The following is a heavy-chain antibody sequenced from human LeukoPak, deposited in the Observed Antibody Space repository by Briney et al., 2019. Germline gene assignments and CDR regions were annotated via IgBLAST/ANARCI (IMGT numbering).Heavy chain of an antibody. V-gene: IGHV3-21*01. D-gene: IGHD3-16*02. CDR1: GFTFSSYS. Sequence: GGSLRLSCAASGFTFSSYSMNWVRQAPGKGLEWVSSISSSSSSIYYADSVKGRFTISRDNAKNSLYLQMNGLRAEDTAVYYCARTTYDYVWGSYPPDYWGQGTLVTVSS. CDR3: ARTTYDYVWGSYPPDY. J-gene: IGHJ4*02. CDR2: ISSSSSSI.